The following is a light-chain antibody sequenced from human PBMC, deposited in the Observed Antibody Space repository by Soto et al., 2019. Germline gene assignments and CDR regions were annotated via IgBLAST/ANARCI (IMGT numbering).Light chain of an antibody. J-gene: IGKJ1*01. Sequence: EIVMTQSPATLSVSPGERATLSCRASQSIGSNLAWYQQKPGQAPRLLIYAASLRATDFPARFSGSGSGTEFTLTISGRQSDDFAVYFCQQYNNWPPWTFGHGTKVEIK. CDR1: QSIGSN. CDR3: QQYNNWPPWT. CDR2: AAS. V-gene: IGKV3-15*01.